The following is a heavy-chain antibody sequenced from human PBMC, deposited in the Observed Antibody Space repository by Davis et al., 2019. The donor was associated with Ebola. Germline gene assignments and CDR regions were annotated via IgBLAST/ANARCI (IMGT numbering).Heavy chain of an antibody. V-gene: IGHV1-18*01. CDR3: ARLAMVAAGCHDY. CDR2: INSYNDNT. Sequence: ASVKVSCKASGYTFTTYGISWVRQAPGQGLEWMAWINSYNDNTNYAQNFQGRVTLTTDTSTNTAYMELRDLRSDDAALYYCARLAMVAAGCHDYWGQGSLVAVSS. CDR1: GYTFTTYG. J-gene: IGHJ4*02. D-gene: IGHD5-18*01.